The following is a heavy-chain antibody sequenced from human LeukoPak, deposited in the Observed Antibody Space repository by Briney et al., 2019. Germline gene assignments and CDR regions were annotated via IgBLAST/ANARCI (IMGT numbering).Heavy chain of an antibody. CDR2: INPNSGGT. D-gene: IGHD6-19*01. CDR3: ARGRGSPLYYYYYYYMDV. Sequence: GASVKVSCKASGYTFTGYYMHWVRQAPGQGLEWMGRINPNSGGTNYAQKFQGRVTMTRDTSISTAYMELSRLRSDDTAVYYCARGRGSPLYYYYYYYMDVWGKGTTVTVSS. V-gene: IGHV1-2*06. CDR1: GYTFTGYY. J-gene: IGHJ6*03.